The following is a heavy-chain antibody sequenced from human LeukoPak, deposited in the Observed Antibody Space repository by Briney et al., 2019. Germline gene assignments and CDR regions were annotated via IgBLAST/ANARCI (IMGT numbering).Heavy chain of an antibody. Sequence: PGGSLRLSCAASGFTFSSYGMHWVRQAPGKGLEWVAFIRYDGSNKYYADSVKGRFTISRDNSKNTLYLQMNGLRAEDTAVYYCAKDLSRELRDDILTGPDYWGQGTLVTVSS. CDR3: AKDLSRELRDDILTGPDY. CDR2: IRYDGSNK. V-gene: IGHV3-30*02. D-gene: IGHD3-9*01. J-gene: IGHJ4*02. CDR1: GFTFSSYG.